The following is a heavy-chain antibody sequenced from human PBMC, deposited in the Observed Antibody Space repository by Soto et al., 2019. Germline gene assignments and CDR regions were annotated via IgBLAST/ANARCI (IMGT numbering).Heavy chain of an antibody. D-gene: IGHD2-15*01. CDR2: IFYSGST. CDR1: GGSISSSSYY. Sequence: SETLSVTCTVSGGSISSSSYYWVWIRQAPGKGLEWIGSIFYSGSTYYNPSLKSRVTISVDTSKNQFSLKLSSVTAADTAVYYCARHLTYCSAGSCYSDFPYYGMDVWGQGTTVTVSS. V-gene: IGHV4-39*01. J-gene: IGHJ6*02. CDR3: ARHLTYCSAGSCYSDFPYYGMDV.